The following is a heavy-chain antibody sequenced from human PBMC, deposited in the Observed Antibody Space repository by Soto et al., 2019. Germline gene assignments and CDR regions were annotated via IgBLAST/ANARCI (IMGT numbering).Heavy chain of an antibody. Sequence: QVQLVQSGAEVKKPGASVKVSCKASGYTFTNYAMHWVRQTPGQRLEWMGWINAGNGNTKYSQKFQGRVTITRDTSASAGYLELSSLKCEDAAVYCCARGGFSFDCWGQGTLVTVSS. CDR3: ARGGFSFDC. CDR2: INAGNGNT. D-gene: IGHD3-3*01. V-gene: IGHV1-3*01. CDR1: GYTFTNYA. J-gene: IGHJ4*02.